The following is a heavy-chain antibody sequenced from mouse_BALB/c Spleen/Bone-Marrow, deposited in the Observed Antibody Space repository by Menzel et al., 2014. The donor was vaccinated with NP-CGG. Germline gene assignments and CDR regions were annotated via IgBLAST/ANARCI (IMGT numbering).Heavy chain of an antibody. CDR3: ARHAYYDQTEVSFVY. J-gene: IGHJ3*01. Sequence: EVHLEESGGGLVKSGGSLKLSCAASGFTFNSYGMPWVRQTPVKRLEWVATISGGGSYTFYPDSVKERINNSRNNAKNNLYLQLSSLRSEDTALYYCARHAYYDQTEVSFVYWGQGTVVTVSA. D-gene: IGHD2-4*01. V-gene: IGHV5-9-2*01. CDR2: ISGGGSYT. CDR1: GFTFNSYG.